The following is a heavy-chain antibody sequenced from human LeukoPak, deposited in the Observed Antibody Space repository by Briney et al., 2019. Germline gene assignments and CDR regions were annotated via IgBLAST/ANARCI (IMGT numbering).Heavy chain of an antibody. CDR2: IVVGSGDT. J-gene: IGHJ3*02. V-gene: IGHV1-58*02. Sequence: SVKVSCKASGFTSTTSTMQWVRQARGQRLEWIGWIVVGSGDTSYAEKFQERVTITRDMSTSTVYMELSSLRSDDTAVYYCAADQPRYPDAFDIWGQGTMVTVSS. D-gene: IGHD1-1*01. CDR3: AADQPRYPDAFDI. CDR1: GFTSTTST.